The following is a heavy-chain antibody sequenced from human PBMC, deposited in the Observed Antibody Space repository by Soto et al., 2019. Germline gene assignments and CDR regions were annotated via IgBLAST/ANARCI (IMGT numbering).Heavy chain of an antibody. Sequence: EGQLVESGGGLVQPGGSLRLSCAASGFSFHTYEMNGVRQAPGKGLEWVSYISPSGSTIYYADSVKGRFTISRDTGKNSLYLKMNSLSAEDTAVYYCAYGGSCDYWGQGTQVTVSS. CDR2: ISPSGSTI. V-gene: IGHV3-48*03. D-gene: IGHD1-26*01. CDR1: GFSFHTYE. J-gene: IGHJ4*02. CDR3: AYGGSCDY.